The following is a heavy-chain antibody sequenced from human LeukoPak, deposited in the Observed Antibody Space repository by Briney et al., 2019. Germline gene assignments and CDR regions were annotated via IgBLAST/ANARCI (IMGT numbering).Heavy chain of an antibody. Sequence: PGGSLRLSCAASGFTFDDYGMSWVRQAPGKGLEWVSGINWNGGSTGYADSVKGRFTISRDNAKNSLYLQMNSLRAEDTALYYCARDPPIDYYDSSGREDGFDYWGQGTLVTVSS. CDR1: GFTFDDYG. J-gene: IGHJ4*02. V-gene: IGHV3-20*04. D-gene: IGHD3-22*01. CDR3: ARDPPIDYYDSSGREDGFDY. CDR2: INWNGGST.